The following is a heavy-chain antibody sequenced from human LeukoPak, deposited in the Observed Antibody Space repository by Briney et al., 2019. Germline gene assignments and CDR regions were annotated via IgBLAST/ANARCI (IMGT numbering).Heavy chain of an antibody. Sequence: SETLSLTCAVYGGSFSGYYWSWIRQPPGKGLEWIGEVNHSGSTNYNPSLKSRVTISVDTSKNQFSLKLSSVTAADTAVYYCARGGRYYGSGSYPYYYYYMDVWGKGTTVTVSS. CDR3: ARGGRYYGSGSYPYYYYYMDV. J-gene: IGHJ6*03. V-gene: IGHV4-34*01. CDR2: VNHSGST. D-gene: IGHD3-10*01. CDR1: GGSFSGYY.